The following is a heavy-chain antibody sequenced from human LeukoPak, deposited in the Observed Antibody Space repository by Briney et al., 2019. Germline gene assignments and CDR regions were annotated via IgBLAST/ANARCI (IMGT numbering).Heavy chain of an antibody. CDR2: MRPNSGET. CDR1: GYTFTNFE. D-gene: IGHD2-15*01. J-gene: IGHJ1*01. Sequence: GASVKVSCKASGYTFTNFEINWVRQVAGQGLEWMGWMRPNSGETVNVQKFQGRVTMTRDISTSTAYMELTGLRSDDTAVYFCARGHCSGGGCYTAEYLPHWGQGTLVTVSS. CDR3: ARGHCSGGGCYTAEYLPH. V-gene: IGHV1-8*02.